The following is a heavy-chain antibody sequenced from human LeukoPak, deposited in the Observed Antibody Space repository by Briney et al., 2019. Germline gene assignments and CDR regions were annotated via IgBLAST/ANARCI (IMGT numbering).Heavy chain of an antibody. D-gene: IGHD6-13*01. V-gene: IGHV1-46*01. CDR3: ARDSFPQEYSSSWYSFDY. Sequence: ASVKVSCKASGYTFTSYYTHWVRQAPGQGLEWMGIINPSGGSTSYAQKFQGRVTMTRDMSTSTVYMELSSLRSEDTAVYYCARDSFPQEYSSSWYSFDYWGQGTLVTVSS. CDR1: GYTFTSYY. CDR2: INPSGGST. J-gene: IGHJ4*02.